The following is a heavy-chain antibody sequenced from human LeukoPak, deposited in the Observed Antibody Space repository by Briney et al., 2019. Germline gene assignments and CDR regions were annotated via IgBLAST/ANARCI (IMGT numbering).Heavy chain of an antibody. Sequence: ASVKVSCKASGYTFMDSYMHWVRQAPGQRPEWMAWINPNGGETHYAQKFRGRVILTLDTSISTAYMELNSLQYDDSAIYYCARDLTAGSSDSWGPGTLVRVSS. CDR1: GYTFMDSY. D-gene: IGHD3-10*01. CDR3: ARDLTAGSSDS. V-gene: IGHV1-2*02. J-gene: IGHJ4*02. CDR2: INPNGGET.